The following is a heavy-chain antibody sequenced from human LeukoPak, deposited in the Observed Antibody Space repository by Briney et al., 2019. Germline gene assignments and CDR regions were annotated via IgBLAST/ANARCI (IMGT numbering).Heavy chain of an antibody. CDR3: ASAESVAGIGYFDY. Sequence: SETLSLTCSVSGGSIRSYYWTWIRQPPGKGLEWIGYIYYSGNTNYNPSLKSRVIISVDKSKNQFSLKLSSVTAADTAVYYCASAESVAGIGYFDYWGQGTLVTVSS. J-gene: IGHJ4*02. CDR1: GGSIRSYY. V-gene: IGHV4-59*12. CDR2: IYYSGNT. D-gene: IGHD6-19*01.